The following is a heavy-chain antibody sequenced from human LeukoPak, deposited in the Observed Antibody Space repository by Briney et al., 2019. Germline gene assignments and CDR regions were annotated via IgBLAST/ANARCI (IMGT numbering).Heavy chain of an antibody. CDR2: ISGSGGST. J-gene: IGHJ4*02. CDR1: GFTFSNAW. V-gene: IGHV3-23*01. D-gene: IGHD6-13*01. Sequence: PGGSLTLSCAASGFTFSNAWMSWVRQAPGKGLEWVSTISGSGGSTYYAESVKGRFTISRDNSKNTLFLQMNSLRADDTAVYFCAKDQKSIAATGYDYWGQGTLVTVSS. CDR3: AKDQKSIAATGYDY.